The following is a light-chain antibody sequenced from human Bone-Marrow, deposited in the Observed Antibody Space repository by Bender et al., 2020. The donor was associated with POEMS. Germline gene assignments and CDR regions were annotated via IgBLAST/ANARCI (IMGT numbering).Light chain of an antibody. V-gene: IGLV2-14*03. Sequence: QSALTQPASVSASPGQSITISCAGTSGDIDGRNYVSWYQQYPGKAPKLIIYDVNQRPSGVSHRFSGSTSGNTASLTISGLQTEDEADYFCSTYTRTNTRIFGGGTKLTVL. CDR3: STYTRTNTRI. CDR2: DVN. CDR1: SGDIDGRNY. J-gene: IGLJ2*01.